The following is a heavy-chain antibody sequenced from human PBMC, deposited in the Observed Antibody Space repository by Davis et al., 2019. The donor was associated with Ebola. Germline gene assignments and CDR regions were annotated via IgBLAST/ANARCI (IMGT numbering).Heavy chain of an antibody. CDR3: ARDKFYYDSSGYGYYYGMDV. CDR2: IGSSSSYI. J-gene: IGHJ6*02. V-gene: IGHV3-21*01. CDR1: GFTFSSYS. Sequence: PGGSLRLSCAASGFTFSSYSMNWVRQAPGKGLEWVSSIGSSSSYIYYADSVKGRFTISSDNAKKSLYLNMNSLRAEDTAVYYCARDKFYYDSSGYGYYYGMDVWGQGTTVTVSS. D-gene: IGHD3-22*01.